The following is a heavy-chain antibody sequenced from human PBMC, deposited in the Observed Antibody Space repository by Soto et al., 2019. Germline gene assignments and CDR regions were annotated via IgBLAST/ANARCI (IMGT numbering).Heavy chain of an antibody. CDR1: GYTFTSYG. J-gene: IGHJ6*02. V-gene: IGHV1-18*01. Sequence: QVQLVQSGAEVKKPGASVKVSCKASGYTFTSYGISWVRQAPGQGLEWMGWISAYNGNTNYAQKLQGRVTMTTDTSTSPAYMELRRLGSDDTAVYYCARFLSGSVGGTYYYYGMDVWGQGTTVTVSS. CDR3: ARFLSGSVGGTYYYYGMDV. CDR2: ISAYNGNT. D-gene: IGHD1-26*01.